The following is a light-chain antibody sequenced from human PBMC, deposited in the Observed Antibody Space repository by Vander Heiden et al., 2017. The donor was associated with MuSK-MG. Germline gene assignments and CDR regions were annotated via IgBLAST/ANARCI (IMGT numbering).Light chain of an antibody. Sequence: EIVLTQSPGTLSLSPGERATLSCRASQSVTSSNYLAWYQQKPGQAPRLLIHSAFRRATGIPDRFNGSGSGTDFTLTISRLEPEDFAVYYCQQYGSSLITFGQGTLMEIK. CDR3: QQYGSSLIT. J-gene: IGKJ5*01. CDR1: QSVTSSNY. CDR2: SAF. V-gene: IGKV3-20*01.